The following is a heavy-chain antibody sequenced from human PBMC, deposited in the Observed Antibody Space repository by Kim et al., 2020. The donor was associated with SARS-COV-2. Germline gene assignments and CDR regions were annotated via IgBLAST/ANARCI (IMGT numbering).Heavy chain of an antibody. CDR2: IWYDGSNK. CDR3: AKDIVVVPAASAGFFDY. V-gene: IGHV3-33*06. D-gene: IGHD2-2*01. J-gene: IGHJ4*02. CDR1: GFTFSSYA. Sequence: GGSLRLSCAASGFTFSSYAMHWVRQAPGKGLEWVAVIWYDGSNKYYADSVKGRFTISRDNSKNTLYLQMNSLRAEDTAVYYCAKDIVVVPAASAGFFDYWGPGTLVTVSS.